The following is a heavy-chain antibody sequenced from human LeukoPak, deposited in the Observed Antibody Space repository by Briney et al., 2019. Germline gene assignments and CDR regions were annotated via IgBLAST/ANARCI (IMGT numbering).Heavy chain of an antibody. CDR1: GYTFTTYG. CDR2: ISTYSGNT. D-gene: IGHD3/OR15-3a*01. Sequence: ASVKVSCKASGYTFTTYGISWARQAPGQGLEWMGWISTYSGNTKYAQKLQGRVTMTTDTSTSTANMELRSLGSDDTAVYYCARDVDWDLDYWGQGTLVTVSS. J-gene: IGHJ4*02. V-gene: IGHV1-18*01. CDR3: ARDVDWDLDY.